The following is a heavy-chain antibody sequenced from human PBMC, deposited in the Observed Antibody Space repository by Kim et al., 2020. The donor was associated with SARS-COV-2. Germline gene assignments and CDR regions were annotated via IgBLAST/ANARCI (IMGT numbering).Heavy chain of an antibody. V-gene: IGHV3-53*01. J-gene: IGHJ6*02. Sequence: DSVKGRFTISRDNSKNTLYLQMNSLRAEDTAVYYCARTRGYYYYYGMDVWGQGTTVTVSS. D-gene: IGHD3-10*01. CDR3: ARTRGYYYYYGMDV.